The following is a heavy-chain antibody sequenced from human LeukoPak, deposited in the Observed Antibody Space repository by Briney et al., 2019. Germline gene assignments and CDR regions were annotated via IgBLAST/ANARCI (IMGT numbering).Heavy chain of an antibody. V-gene: IGHV1-3*01. CDR1: GYTFTSYA. D-gene: IGHD3-22*01. Sequence: ASVKVSCKASGYTFTSYAMHWVRQAPGQRLEWVGWINAGNGNTKYSQKFQGRATITRDTSASTAYMELSSLRSEDTAVYYCARGGVPGYYYDSSGYYYHYFDXWGXGIXVTVSS. CDR3: ARGGVPGYYYDSSGYYYHYFDX. CDR2: INAGNGNT. J-gene: IGHJ4*02.